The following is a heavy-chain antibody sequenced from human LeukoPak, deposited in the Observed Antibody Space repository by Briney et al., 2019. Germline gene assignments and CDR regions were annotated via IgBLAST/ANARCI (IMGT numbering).Heavy chain of an antibody. J-gene: IGHJ4*02. CDR1: GFTFSSYW. CDR2: IKQDGSEK. D-gene: IGHD1-26*01. V-gene: IGHV3-7*01. CDR3: AQSGSYAD. Sequence: GGSLRLSCAGSGFTFSSYWMSWVRQAPGKGLEWVANIKQDGSEKYYVDSVKGRFTISRDNAKNSLHLQMNSLRAEDTAVYYCAQSGSYADWGQGTLVTVSS.